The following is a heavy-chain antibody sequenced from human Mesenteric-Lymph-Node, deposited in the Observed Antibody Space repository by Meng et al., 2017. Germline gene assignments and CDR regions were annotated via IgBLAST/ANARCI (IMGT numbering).Heavy chain of an antibody. CDR1: GFTFSSYS. CDR2: ISSSSSYI. D-gene: IGHD5-18*01. J-gene: IGHJ3*02. V-gene: IGHV3-21*01. Sequence: GESLKISCAASGFTFSSYSMNWVRQAPGKGLEWVSSISSSSSYIYYADSVKGRFTISRDNAKNSLYLQMNSLRAEDTAVYYCARVGGEYSYGLRYDAFDIWGQGTMVTVSS. CDR3: ARVGGEYSYGLRYDAFDI.